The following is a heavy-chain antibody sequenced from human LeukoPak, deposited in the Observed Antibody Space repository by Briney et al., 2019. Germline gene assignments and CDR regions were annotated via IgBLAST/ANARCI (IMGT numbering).Heavy chain of an antibody. D-gene: IGHD6-19*01. J-gene: IGHJ4*02. V-gene: IGHV3-30*02. CDR3: ASGDRSGWYFDS. CDR2: IRLDGSNK. CDR1: GFTFSSYG. Sequence: VGSLRLSCAASGFTFSSYGMHWVGQAPGKGVEWVAFIRLDGSNKYYADSVQGRFTISSDNAQNSLFLQMNRLRAEDTALYYCASGDRSGWYFDSWGQGTLVTVSS.